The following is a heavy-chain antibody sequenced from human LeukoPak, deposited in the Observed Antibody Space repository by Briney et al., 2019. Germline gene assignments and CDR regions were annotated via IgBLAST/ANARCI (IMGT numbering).Heavy chain of an antibody. J-gene: IGHJ3*02. V-gene: IGHV4-4*07. D-gene: IGHD4-23*01. Sequence: KASEPLSLTCTVSGGSISSYYWSWVRQPAGKGLEWIGRIYASGNTNYNPSLKSRVAMSVDTSKNQFSLKLRSVTAADTAVYYCASYGGNSGNAFDIWGQGTMVTVSS. CDR2: IYASGNT. CDR1: GGSISSYY. CDR3: ASYGGNSGNAFDI.